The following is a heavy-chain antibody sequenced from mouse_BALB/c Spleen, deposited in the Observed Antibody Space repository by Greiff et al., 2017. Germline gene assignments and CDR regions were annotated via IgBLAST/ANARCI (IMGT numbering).Heavy chain of an antibody. Sequence: QVQLKESGPELVKPGASVKMSCKASGYTFTDYVISWVKQRTGQGLEWIGEIYPGSGSTYYNEKFKGKATLTADKSSNTAYMQLSSLTSEDSAVYFCARGLRSYYAMDYWGQGTSVTVSS. D-gene: IGHD3-1*01. V-gene: IGHV1-77*01. J-gene: IGHJ4*01. CDR2: IYPGSGST. CDR3: ARGLRSYYAMDY. CDR1: GYTFTDYV.